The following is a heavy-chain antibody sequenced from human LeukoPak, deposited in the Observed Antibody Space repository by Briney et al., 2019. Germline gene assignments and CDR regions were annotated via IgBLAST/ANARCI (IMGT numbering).Heavy chain of an antibody. J-gene: IGHJ4*02. Sequence: PGGSLRLSCTASGFPFIEYSMNWVRQAPGKGLEWISYIGISSGNTKYADSVKGRFTISADNAKNSLYLQMNSLRVEDTAVYYCERDHNYAFDNWGQGTLVSVSS. D-gene: IGHD5-18*01. CDR2: IGISSGNT. CDR1: GFPFIEYS. CDR3: ERDHNYAFDN. V-gene: IGHV3-48*04.